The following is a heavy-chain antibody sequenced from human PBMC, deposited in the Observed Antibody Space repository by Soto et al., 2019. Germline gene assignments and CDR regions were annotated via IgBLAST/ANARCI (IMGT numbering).Heavy chain of an antibody. J-gene: IGHJ4*02. V-gene: IGHV3-30-3*01. CDR1: GFTFSSYA. CDR3: ARGASSTLYNGLDY. CDR2: ISYDASKK. D-gene: IGHD2-2*01. Sequence: QVQLVESGGGVVQPGRSLRLSCAASGFTFSSYAVHWVRQAPGKGLEWVAVISYDASKKYYADSVKGRFTISRDNSKNTLYLQMNSLRTDDTAVYYCARGASSTLYNGLDYWGQGTLVTVSS.